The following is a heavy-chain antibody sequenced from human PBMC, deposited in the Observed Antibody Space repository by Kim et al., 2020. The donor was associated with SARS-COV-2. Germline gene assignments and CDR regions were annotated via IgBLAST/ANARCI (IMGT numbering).Heavy chain of an antibody. V-gene: IGHV4-59*08. CDR2: IYYSGST. Sequence: SETLSLTCTVSGGSISSYYWTWIRQPPGKGLEWIGYIYYSGSTKYNPPLKSRVSISVDTSKNQFSLKLSSVTAADTAVYYCASRLSGSYYFDYWGQGTLVTVSS. CDR3: ASRLSGSYYFDY. D-gene: IGHD1-26*01. CDR1: GGSISSYY. J-gene: IGHJ4*02.